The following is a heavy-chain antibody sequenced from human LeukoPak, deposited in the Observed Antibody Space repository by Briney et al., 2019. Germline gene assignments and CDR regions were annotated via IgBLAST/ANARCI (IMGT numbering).Heavy chain of an antibody. D-gene: IGHD3-9*01. CDR3: ARGARGYDILTGCSILGPFDY. J-gene: IGHJ4*02. Sequence: PGGSLRLSCAASGFTFSSYAMHWVRQAPGKGLEWVAVISYDGSNKYYADSVKGRFTISRDNSKNTLYLQMNSLRAEDTAVYYCARGARGYDILTGCSILGPFDYWGQGTLVTVSS. V-gene: IGHV3-30*04. CDR1: GFTFSSYA. CDR2: ISYDGSNK.